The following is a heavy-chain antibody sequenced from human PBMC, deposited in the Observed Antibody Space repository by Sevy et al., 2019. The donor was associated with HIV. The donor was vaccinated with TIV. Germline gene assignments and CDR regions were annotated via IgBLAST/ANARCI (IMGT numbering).Heavy chain of an antibody. J-gene: IGHJ6*02. CDR1: AGSISPYY. Sequence: SETLSLTCTVSAGSISPYYWNWIRQPPGKGLEWIGYIYYSGSTNYNPPLRSRVTISVDTSKTQFSLKLSSVTAADTAVYFCARGGGFSDEGMDVWGQGTTVTVSS. CDR2: IYYSGST. CDR3: ARGGGFSDEGMDV. D-gene: IGHD1-26*01. V-gene: IGHV4-59*01.